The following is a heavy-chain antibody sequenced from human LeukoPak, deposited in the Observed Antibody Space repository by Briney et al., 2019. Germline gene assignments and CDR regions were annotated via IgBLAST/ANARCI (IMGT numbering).Heavy chain of an antibody. CDR3: ARWRYYSIADC. CDR2: INSDGSST. V-gene: IGHV3-74*01. Sequence: GGSLRLSCAASGFTLSSYWMRWVRQPPGKGLVWVSRINSDGSSTNYADSVKGRFTVSRDKAKNTLYLQMSSLRAEDTAVYFCARWRYYSIADCWGQGTLVTV. J-gene: IGHJ4*02. CDR1: GFTLSSYW. D-gene: IGHD1-26*01.